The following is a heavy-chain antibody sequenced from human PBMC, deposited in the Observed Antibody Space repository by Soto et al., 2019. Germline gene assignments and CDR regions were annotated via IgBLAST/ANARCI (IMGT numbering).Heavy chain of an antibody. J-gene: IGHJ4*02. CDR1: GYTFTHYY. CDR3: ARDLAAGDY. CDR2: INPASGST. V-gene: IGHV1-46*01. D-gene: IGHD6-13*01. Sequence: QVHLVQSGAEVKKPGASVKLSCRTSGYTFTHYYIHWVRQAPGQGLEWLAIINPASGSTNYAQDFQGRVTLTMDTSTTTVYMELSRLRAEDTAIFYCARDLAAGDYWGQGTLVTVSS.